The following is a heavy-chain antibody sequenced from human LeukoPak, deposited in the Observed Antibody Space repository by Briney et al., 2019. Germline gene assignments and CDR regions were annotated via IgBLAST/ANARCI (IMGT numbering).Heavy chain of an antibody. D-gene: IGHD4-17*01. V-gene: IGHV4-4*02. CDR2: IYRTGSA. CDR3: ARYHGDYPLDY. Sequence: SETLSLTCAVSGVSTSSSHWWSWVRQPPGRGLEWIGEIYRTGSANYNPSLKSRVAISVDKSENQFSLELRSVTAADTAVYYCARYHGDYPLDYWGQGTLVTVSS. J-gene: IGHJ4*02. CDR1: GVSTSSSHW.